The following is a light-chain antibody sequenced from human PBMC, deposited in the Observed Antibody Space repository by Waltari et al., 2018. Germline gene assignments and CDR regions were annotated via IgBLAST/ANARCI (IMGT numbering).Light chain of an antibody. Sequence: QSALTQPASVSGSPGQSITISCTGTSSAVGSYDVVSWYQQNPGKAPKLIIYEDTQRPSGVCSRFSGAKSGNTASLTISGFQAEDEGDYYCCSRSYVFGNGTKVTVL. V-gene: IGLV2-23*01. CDR2: EDT. CDR1: SSAVGSYDV. J-gene: IGLJ1*01. CDR3: CSRSYV.